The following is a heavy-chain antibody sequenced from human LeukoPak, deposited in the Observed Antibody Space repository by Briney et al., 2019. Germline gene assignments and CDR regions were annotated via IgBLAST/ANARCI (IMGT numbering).Heavy chain of an antibody. D-gene: IGHD3-3*01. V-gene: IGHV3-7*01. CDR3: ARGLQRGYYTPDAFDI. CDR2: IKQDGSEK. J-gene: IGHJ3*02. Sequence: GGSLRLSCAASGFTFSSYWMSWARQAPGKGLEWVANIKQDGSEKYYVDSVKGRFTISRDNAKNSLYLQMNSLRAEGTAVYYCARGLQRGYYTPDAFDIWGQGTMVTVSS. CDR1: GFTFSSYW.